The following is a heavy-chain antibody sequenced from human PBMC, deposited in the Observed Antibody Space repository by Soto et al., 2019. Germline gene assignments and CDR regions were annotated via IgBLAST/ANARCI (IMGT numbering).Heavy chain of an antibody. CDR3: AVRGYCSSTSCPTLFYMDV. CDR1: GGSISSSSYY. Sequence: SETLSLTCTVSGGSISSSSYYWGWIRQPPGKGLEWIGSIYYSGSTYYNPSLKSRVTISVDTSKNQFSLKLSSVTAADTAVYYCAVRGYCSSTSCPTLFYMDVWGKGTTVTVSS. V-gene: IGHV4-39*01. D-gene: IGHD2-2*01. CDR2: IYYSGST. J-gene: IGHJ6*03.